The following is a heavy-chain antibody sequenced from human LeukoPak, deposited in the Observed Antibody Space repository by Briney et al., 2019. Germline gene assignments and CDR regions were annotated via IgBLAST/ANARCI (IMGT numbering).Heavy chain of an antibody. Sequence: SETLSLTCTVSGGSISSYYWSWIRQPAGKGLEWIGSIYHSGSTYFNPSLKSRVNILVDTSKNQFSLKLSSVTAADTAVYYCARVGAAAGGFWGQGTLVTVSS. D-gene: IGHD6-13*01. J-gene: IGHJ4*02. CDR3: ARVGAAAGGF. V-gene: IGHV4-4*07. CDR2: IYHSGST. CDR1: GGSISSYY.